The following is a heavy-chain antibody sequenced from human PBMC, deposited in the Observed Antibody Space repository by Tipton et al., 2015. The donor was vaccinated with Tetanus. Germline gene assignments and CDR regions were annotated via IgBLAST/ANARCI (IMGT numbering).Heavy chain of an antibody. CDR3: ARHSAMPAAIVYYAMDV. D-gene: IGHD2-2*02. J-gene: IGHJ6*02. V-gene: IGHV4-39*01. CDR2: INYYGTT. CDR1: RGSISRDIYN. Sequence: TLSLTCTVSRGSISRDIYNWGWIRQPPGRGLQWIGNINYYGTTYYSPSLKSRVTMSVDTSKNQFSLKLTSATAADTAVYYCARHSAMPAAIVYYAMDVWGQGTTVTVSS.